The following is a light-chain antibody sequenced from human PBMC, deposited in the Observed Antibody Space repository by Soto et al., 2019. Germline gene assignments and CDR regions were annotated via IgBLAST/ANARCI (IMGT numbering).Light chain of an antibody. CDR1: PSDVGGYDF. CDR2: EGF. V-gene: IGLV2-14*01. J-gene: IGLJ2*01. CDR3: TSYTTSSTVIL. Sequence: QSVLTQPASVSGSPGQSITISCTGTPSDVGGYDFVSWYQQHPGKAPKLLVYEGFNRPSGVSNRFSGSKSANTASLTISGLQAEDEADYYCTSYTTSSTVILFGGGTKLTVL.